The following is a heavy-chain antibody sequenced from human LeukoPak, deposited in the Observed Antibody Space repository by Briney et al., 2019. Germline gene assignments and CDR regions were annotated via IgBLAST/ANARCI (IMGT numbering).Heavy chain of an antibody. CDR2: INHSGST. D-gene: IGHD2-2*01. Sequence: SETLSLTCAVYGGSFSGYYWSWIRQPPGKGLEWIGKINHSGSTNYNPSLKSRVTISVDTSKNQFSLKLSSVTAADTAVYYCARGGYCSSTSCYYFDYWGQGALVTVSS. CDR1: GGSFSGYY. V-gene: IGHV4-34*01. J-gene: IGHJ4*02. CDR3: ARGGYCSSTSCYYFDY.